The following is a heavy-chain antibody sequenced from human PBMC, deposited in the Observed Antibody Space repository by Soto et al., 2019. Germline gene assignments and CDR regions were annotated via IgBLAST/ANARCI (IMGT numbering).Heavy chain of an antibody. CDR3: ARCVVATTVNWFDP. J-gene: IGHJ5*02. D-gene: IGHD5-12*01. V-gene: IGHV4-31*03. CDR2: IYYSGST. Sequence: PSETLSLTCTVPGGSISSGGYYWSWIRQHPGKGLEWIGYIYYSGSTYYNPSLKSRVTISVDTSKNQFSLKLSSVTAADTAVYYCARCVVATTVNWFDPRGQGTQVTVSS. CDR1: GGSISSGGYY.